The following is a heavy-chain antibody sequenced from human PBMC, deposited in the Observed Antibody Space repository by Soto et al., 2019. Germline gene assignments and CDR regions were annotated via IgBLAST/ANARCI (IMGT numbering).Heavy chain of an antibody. V-gene: IGHV4-30-4*01. J-gene: IGHJ4*02. CDR1: GGSISSGDYY. D-gene: IGHD3-10*01. CDR3: ARAEWRTMVRGGSYYFDY. CDR2: IYYSGST. Sequence: SETLSLTCTVSGGSISSGDYYWSWIRQPPGKGLEWIGYIYYSGSTYYNPSLKSRVTISVDTSKNQFSLKLSSVTAADTAVYYCARAEWRTMVRGGSYYFDYWGQGTLVTVSS.